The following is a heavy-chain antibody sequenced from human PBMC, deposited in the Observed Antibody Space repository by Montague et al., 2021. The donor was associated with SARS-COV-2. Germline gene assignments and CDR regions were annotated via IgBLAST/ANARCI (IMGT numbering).Heavy chain of an antibody. V-gene: IGHV4-31*03. CDR1: GGSISSGGYY. D-gene: IGHD2-2*02. CDR3: ARVGIVVVTAAIVTLSYYYYIDV. Sequence: TLSLTCTVSGGSISSGGYYWSWIRQHPGKGLEWIGYIYYSGSTYYNPSLKSRVTISVDTSKNQFSLKLSSVTAADTAVYYCARVGIVVVTAAIVTLSYYYYIDVWGKGTTVTVSS. J-gene: IGHJ6*03. CDR2: IYYSGST.